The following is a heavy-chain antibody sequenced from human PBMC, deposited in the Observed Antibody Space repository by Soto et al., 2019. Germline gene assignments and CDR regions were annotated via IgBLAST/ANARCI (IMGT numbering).Heavy chain of an antibody. CDR2: INPSGGST. Sequence: QVQLVQSGAEVKKPGASVKVSCKASGYTFTSYYMHWVRQAPGQGLEWMGIINPSGGSTSYAQKFPGRVTMTRDTSTSTVYMELSSLRSEDTAVYYCARDLPVGYFDWLYGMDVWGQGTTVTVSS. CDR1: GYTFTSYY. V-gene: IGHV1-46*01. D-gene: IGHD3-9*01. CDR3: ARDLPVGYFDWLYGMDV. J-gene: IGHJ6*02.